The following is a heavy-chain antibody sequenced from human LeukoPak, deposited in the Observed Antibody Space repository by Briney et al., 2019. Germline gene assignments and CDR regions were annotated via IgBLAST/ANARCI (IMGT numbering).Heavy chain of an antibody. CDR3: ARSVFWYGSYYFDY. D-gene: IGHD3-3*01. V-gene: IGHV3-64*02. CDR2: ISSNGVST. CDR1: GFTFSSYA. Sequence: GGSLRLSCAASGFTFSSYAMHWVRQAPGKGLEYVSVISSNGVSTYYADSVKGRFTISRDNSKNTLYLQMGSLRAEDMAVYHCARSVFWYGSYYFDYWGQGTLVTVSS. J-gene: IGHJ4*02.